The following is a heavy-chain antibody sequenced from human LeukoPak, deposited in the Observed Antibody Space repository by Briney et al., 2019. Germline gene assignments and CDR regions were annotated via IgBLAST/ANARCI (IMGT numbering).Heavy chain of an antibody. J-gene: IGHJ4*02. CDR3: AGLRTFDY. Sequence: KPSETLSLTCAVYGGSFSGYYWSWLRQPPGKGLEWIGEINHSGSTNYNPSLKSRVTISVDTSKNQFSLKLSSVTAAEMAVYDCAGLRTFDYWGQETLVTVSS. V-gene: IGHV4-34*01. CDR1: GGSFSGYY. CDR2: INHSGST. D-gene: IGHD1-7*01.